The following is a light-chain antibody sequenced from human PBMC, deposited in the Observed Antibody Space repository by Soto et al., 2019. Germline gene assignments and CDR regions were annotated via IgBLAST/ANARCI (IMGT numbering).Light chain of an antibody. CDR2: GAS. CDR3: QQYSTSPT. Sequence: ETVMTQSPSTLSVSPWERFTLSFRASEGVGSSLAWYQQKPGQAPRVLIYGASTTAPGIPARFSGSGSGTDFTLTISRLEPEDFAVYYCQQYSTSPTFGEGTRLEIK. CDR1: EGVGSS. V-gene: IGKV3D-15*02. J-gene: IGKJ5*01.